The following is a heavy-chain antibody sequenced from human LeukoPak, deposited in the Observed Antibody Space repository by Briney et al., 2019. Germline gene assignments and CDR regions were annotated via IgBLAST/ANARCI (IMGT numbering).Heavy chain of an antibody. D-gene: IGHD3-3*01. J-gene: IGHJ3*02. CDR2: IYSGGST. Sequence: LSGGSLRLSCAASGFTVSSNYMSWIRQAPGKGLEWVSVIYSGGSTYYADSVKGRFTISRHNSKNTLYLQMNSLRAEDTAVYYCARDRDYFSGAFDIWGQGTMVTVSS. CDR3: ARDRDYFSGAFDI. CDR1: GFTVSSNY. V-gene: IGHV3-53*04.